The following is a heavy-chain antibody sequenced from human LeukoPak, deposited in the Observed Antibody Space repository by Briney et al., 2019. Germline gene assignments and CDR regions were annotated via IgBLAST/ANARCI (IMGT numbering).Heavy chain of an antibody. CDR3: ASDYGDYVYGMDV. V-gene: IGHV3-66*01. D-gene: IGHD4-17*01. Sequence: GGSLRLSCTASGFIVSDNCMSWVRQAPGKGLEWVSLIYSLGDTYYADSVKGRFTISRDNAKNSQYLQMNSLRAEDTAVYYCASDYGDYVYGMDVWGQGTTVTVSS. J-gene: IGHJ6*02. CDR2: IYSLGDT. CDR1: GFIVSDNC.